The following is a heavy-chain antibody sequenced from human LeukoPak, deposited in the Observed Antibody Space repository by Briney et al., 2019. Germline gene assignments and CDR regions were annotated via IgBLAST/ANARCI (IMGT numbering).Heavy chain of an antibody. J-gene: IGHJ6*03. CDR2: INPSGGST. CDR1: GYTFTNYY. V-gene: IGHV1-46*01. CDR3: ARGNWNLGEIYRPYYYYYMDV. D-gene: IGHD1-7*01. Sequence: GASVKVSCKASGYTFTNYYIHWVRQAPGQGLECMGIINPSGGSTSYAQKFQGRVTMTRDMSTSTVYMELRSLRSDDTAVYYCARGNWNLGEIYRPYYYYYMDVWGKGTTVTVSS.